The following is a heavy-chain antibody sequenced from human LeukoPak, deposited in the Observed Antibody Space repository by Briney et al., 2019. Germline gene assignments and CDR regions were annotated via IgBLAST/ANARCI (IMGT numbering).Heavy chain of an antibody. CDR2: ISYDGSNK. CDR1: GFTFSSYG. V-gene: IGHV3-30*03. CDR3: ARDPEYSSSYYFDY. D-gene: IGHD6-6*01. Sequence: PGGSLRLSCAASGFTFSSYGMHWVRQAPGKGLEWVAVISYDGSNKYYADSVKGRFTISRDNSKNTLYLQMNSLRAEDTAVYYCARDPEYSSSYYFDYWGQGTLVTVSS. J-gene: IGHJ4*02.